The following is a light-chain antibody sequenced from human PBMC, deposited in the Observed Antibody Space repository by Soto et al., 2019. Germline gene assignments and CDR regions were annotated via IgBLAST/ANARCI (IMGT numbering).Light chain of an antibody. J-gene: IGKJ1*01. CDR2: GAS. CDR1: QSVSSNY. CDR3: QQYGRSGT. Sequence: LTQCPGTWSLSLKDRDTLSCRASQSVSSNYVAWYQQNPGQAPRLLIYGASNRATGNPDRFSGSGSGTDFTLTISRLEPEDFAVYYCQQYGRSGTFGQGPKVDI. V-gene: IGKV3-20*01.